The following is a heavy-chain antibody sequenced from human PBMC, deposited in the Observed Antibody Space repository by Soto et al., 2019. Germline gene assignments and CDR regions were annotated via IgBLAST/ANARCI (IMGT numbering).Heavy chain of an antibody. Sequence: QVQLVQSGAEVKKPGSSVKVSCKASGGTFSSYAISWVRQAPGQGLEWMGGIIPIFGTANYAQKFQGRVTITADESTSTAYMELSSLRSEDTAVYYCARGAMGPYSSGWSYNWFDPWGQGTLVTVSS. D-gene: IGHD6-19*01. CDR2: IIPIFGTA. J-gene: IGHJ5*02. V-gene: IGHV1-69*01. CDR3: ARGAMGPYSSGWSYNWFDP. CDR1: GGTFSSYA.